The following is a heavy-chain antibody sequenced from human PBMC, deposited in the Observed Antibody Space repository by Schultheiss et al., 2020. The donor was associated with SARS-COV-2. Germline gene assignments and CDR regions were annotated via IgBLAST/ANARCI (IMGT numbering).Heavy chain of an antibody. CDR2: IYTSGST. D-gene: IGHD3-10*01. J-gene: IGHJ4*02. CDR1: GGSISSYY. CDR3: ARQREEFFDY. V-gene: IGHV4-4*08. Sequence: SETLSLTCTVSGGSISSYYWSWIRQPPGKGLEWIGRIYTSGSTNYNPSLKSRVTISADTSKNQISLKLSSVTAADTAVYYCARQREEFFDYWGQGTLVTVSS.